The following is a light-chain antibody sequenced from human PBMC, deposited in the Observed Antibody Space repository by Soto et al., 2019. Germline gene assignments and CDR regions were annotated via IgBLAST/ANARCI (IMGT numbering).Light chain of an antibody. CDR3: CSYGGSDTFSWV. CDR1: SSDVGSHNL. CDR2: EGS. Sequence: QSALTQPASVSGSPGQSITISCTGTSSDVGSHNLVSWYQQHPGKAPKLIIYEGSMRPSGVSKRLSGSQSGNTASLTISGLQTEDEADYYCCSYGGSDTFSWVFGGGTKLTVL. V-gene: IGLV2-23*01. J-gene: IGLJ3*02.